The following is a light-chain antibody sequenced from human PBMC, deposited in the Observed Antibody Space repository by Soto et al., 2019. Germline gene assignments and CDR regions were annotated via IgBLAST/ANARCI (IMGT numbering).Light chain of an antibody. Sequence: EVTKCAGTLSLSPGERATLSCRASQSIXTPYLAGYRQKPGQTPRLLXADASHRATGGPARLSGSGSAKEFTPTISSIDPNDCVGYYWQQRRKRTTEFGQGTRLEI. CDR2: DAS. J-gene: IGKJ5*01. CDR1: QSIXTPY. V-gene: IGKV3-11*01. CDR3: QQRRKRTTE.